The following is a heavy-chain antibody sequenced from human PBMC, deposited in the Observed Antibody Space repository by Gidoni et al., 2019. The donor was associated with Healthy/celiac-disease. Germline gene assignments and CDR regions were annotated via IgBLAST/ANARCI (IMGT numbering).Heavy chain of an antibody. CDR3: ARETKWLRYFDY. Sequence: EVQLVESGGGLVQPGGSLRLSCAAPVFTVSSNYMSWVRQAPGKWLEWVSVIYSGGSTYYADSVKGRFTISRDNSKNTLYLQMNSLRAEDTAVYYCARETKWLRYFDYWGQGTLVTVSS. CDR1: VFTVSSNY. D-gene: IGHD5-12*01. V-gene: IGHV3-66*01. J-gene: IGHJ4*02. CDR2: IYSGGST.